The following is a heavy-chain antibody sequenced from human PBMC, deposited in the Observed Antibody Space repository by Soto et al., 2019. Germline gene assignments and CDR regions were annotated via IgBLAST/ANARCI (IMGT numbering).Heavy chain of an antibody. Sequence: HPGGSLRLSCAASGFTFSSYAMSWVRQAPGKGLEWVSAISGSGGSTYYADTVKGRFTISRDNSKNTLYLQMNSLRAEDTAVYYCAKGVDIVATIRAGFRYYYYYMDVWGKGTTVTVSS. D-gene: IGHD5-12*01. J-gene: IGHJ6*03. CDR1: GFTFSSYA. CDR3: AKGVDIVATIRAGFRYYYYYMDV. V-gene: IGHV3-23*01. CDR2: ISGSGGST.